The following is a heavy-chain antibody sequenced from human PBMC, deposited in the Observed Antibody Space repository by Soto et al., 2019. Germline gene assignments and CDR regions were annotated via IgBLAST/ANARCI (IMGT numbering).Heavy chain of an antibody. Sequence: QLQLQESGPGLVKPSETLSLTCTVSGGSISSSSYYWGWIRQPPGKGLEWIGSIYYSGSTYYSPSLKSRVTISVDTSKNQFSLKLSSVTAADTAVYYCARRYCSGGSCFDAFDIWGQGTMVTVSS. V-gene: IGHV4-39*01. CDR2: IYYSGST. CDR1: GGSISSSSYY. CDR3: ARRYCSGGSCFDAFDI. D-gene: IGHD2-15*01. J-gene: IGHJ3*02.